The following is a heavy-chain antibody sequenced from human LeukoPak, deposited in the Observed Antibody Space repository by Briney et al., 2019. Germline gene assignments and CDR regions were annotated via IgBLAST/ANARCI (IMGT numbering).Heavy chain of an antibody. CDR1: RFTFSSYG. CDR2: ISGSSDDI. V-gene: IGHV3-48*01. Sequence: GGSLRLSCAASRFTFSSYGMHWVRQAPGKGLEWVADISGSSDDIHYADSVTGRFTISRDNAKNSVYLQMNSLRVEDTAVYYCARDSGRYGYYMDVWGKGTTVTVSS. J-gene: IGHJ6*04. D-gene: IGHD1-26*01. CDR3: ARDSGRYGYYMDV.